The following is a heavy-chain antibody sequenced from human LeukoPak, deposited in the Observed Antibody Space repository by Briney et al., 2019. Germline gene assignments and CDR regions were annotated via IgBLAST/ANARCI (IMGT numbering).Heavy chain of an antibody. D-gene: IGHD3-22*01. CDR2: ISGSGDYT. CDR1: GFTFNNYA. Sequence: PGGSLRLSCAAYGFTFNNYAMSWVRQAPGKGLEWVSSISGSGDYTFYADSVKGRFTISRDNSKDTLYLQMNSLRVEDTAIYYCAKDRPNYYGTNGHYYTRNGDYWGQGTLVTVSS. J-gene: IGHJ4*02. CDR3: AKDRPNYYGTNGHYYTRNGDY. V-gene: IGHV3-23*01.